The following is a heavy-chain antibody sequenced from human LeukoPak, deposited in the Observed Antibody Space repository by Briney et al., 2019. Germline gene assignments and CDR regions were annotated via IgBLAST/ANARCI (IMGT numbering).Heavy chain of an antibody. V-gene: IGHV1-69*13. CDR3: VKGKWIVGASYPDPFDY. CDR1: GGTFSRYA. Sequence: GASVKVSCKASGGTFSRYAISWVRQAPGQGLEWMGGIIPIFGTANYAQKFQGRVTITADESTSTAYMELSSLRSEDTAVYYCVKGKWIVGASYPDPFDYWGQGTLVTVSS. D-gene: IGHD1-26*01. CDR2: IIPIFGTA. J-gene: IGHJ4*02.